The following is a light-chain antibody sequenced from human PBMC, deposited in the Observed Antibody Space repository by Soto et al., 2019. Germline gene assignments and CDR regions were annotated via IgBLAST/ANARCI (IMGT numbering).Light chain of an antibody. V-gene: IGKV3-15*01. CDR2: GAS. J-gene: IGKJ1*01. CDR3: QQYYNWPRT. Sequence: EKVMTQSPATLSLSPGERATLSCRASQSVGRNLAWYQQKPGQTPRLLIYGASTRAAGVPVRFSGSGSGTDFNLTISSLQSEDFAVYYCQQYYNWPRTFGQGTKVEIK. CDR1: QSVGRN.